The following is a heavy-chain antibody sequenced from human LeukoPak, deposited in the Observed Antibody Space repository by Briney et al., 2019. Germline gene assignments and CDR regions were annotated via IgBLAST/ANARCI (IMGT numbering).Heavy chain of an antibody. J-gene: IGHJ4*02. CDR2: IIPIFGTA. CDR1: GGTFSSYA. V-gene: IGHV1-69*06. D-gene: IGHD3-22*01. Sequence: ASVKVSCKASGGTFSSYAISWVRQAPGQGLEWMGGIIPIFGTANYAQKFQGRVTITADKSTSTAYMELSSLRSEDTAVYYCARGFIYYDSSGYQYYFDYWGQGTLVTVSS. CDR3: ARGFIYYDSSGYQYYFDY.